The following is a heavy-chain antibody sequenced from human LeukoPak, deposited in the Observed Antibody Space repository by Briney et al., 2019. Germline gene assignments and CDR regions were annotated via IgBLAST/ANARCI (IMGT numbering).Heavy chain of an antibody. CDR3: ARAAYGDGIDY. CDR1: GGSISSYY. Sequence: SETLSLTCTVCGGSISSYYWSWIRQPPGKGLEWIGYIYYSGSTSYNPSLKSRVTISVDTSKNQFSLKLSSVTAADTAVYYCARAAYGDGIDYWGQGTLVTVSS. J-gene: IGHJ4*02. D-gene: IGHD4-17*01. CDR2: IYYSGST. V-gene: IGHV4-59*08.